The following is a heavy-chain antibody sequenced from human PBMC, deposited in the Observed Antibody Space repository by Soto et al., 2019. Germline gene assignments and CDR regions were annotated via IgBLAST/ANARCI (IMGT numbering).Heavy chain of an antibody. CDR3: AKGRDYDFWSGYYVGADY. Sequence: GGSLRLSCAASGFTFSSYAMSWVRQAPGKGLEWVSAISGSGGSTYYADSVKGRFTISRDNSKNTLYLQMNSLRAEDTAVYYCAKGRDYDFWSGYYVGADYWGQGTLVTVSS. D-gene: IGHD3-3*01. J-gene: IGHJ4*02. V-gene: IGHV3-23*01. CDR2: ISGSGGST. CDR1: GFTFSSYA.